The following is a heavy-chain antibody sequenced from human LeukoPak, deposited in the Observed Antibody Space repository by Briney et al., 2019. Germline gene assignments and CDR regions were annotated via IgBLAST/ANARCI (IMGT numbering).Heavy chain of an antibody. Sequence: SETLSLTCAVCGGSFSGNYWIWIRQPPGKGLEWIGEINHSGSTNYNPSLKSRVTMSVDTSKNQISLKLSSVTAADTAVYYCARERVVSVAGTRARWFDPWGQGTLVTVSS. V-gene: IGHV4-34*01. J-gene: IGHJ5*02. D-gene: IGHD6-19*01. CDR1: GGSFSGNY. CDR3: ARERVVSVAGTRARWFDP. CDR2: INHSGST.